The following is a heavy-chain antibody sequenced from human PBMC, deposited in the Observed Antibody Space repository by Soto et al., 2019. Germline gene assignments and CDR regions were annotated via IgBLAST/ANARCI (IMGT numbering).Heavy chain of an antibody. CDR1: GFTFSDYA. Sequence: VQLVESGGGVVQPGRSLRLSCAASGFTFSDYAMHWVRQAPGKGLEWVAVVSHDGRNTHYADSVKGRFTISRDSSKNRVSLEMTSVRAEGTAGYYWAKGGRQWLVTSDFNYWGQGALVTVSS. CDR2: VSHDGRNT. D-gene: IGHD6-19*01. V-gene: IGHV3-30*18. CDR3: AKGGRQWLVTSDFNY. J-gene: IGHJ4*02.